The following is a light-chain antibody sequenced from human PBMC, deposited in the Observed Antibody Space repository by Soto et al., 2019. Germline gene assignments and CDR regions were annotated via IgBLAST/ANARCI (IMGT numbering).Light chain of an antibody. J-gene: IGKJ3*01. CDR2: GAF. CDR1: QRVSDNN. CDR3: QQYGASPIT. V-gene: IGKV3-20*01. Sequence: EIVLTQSPGPLSLSPGERAILSCRASQRVSDNNLAWYQQKPRQAPRLLLYGAFFWVTGVPDRFSGSASGLDFPLTISRLEPEDFAVYFCQQYGASPITFGPGTKVDT.